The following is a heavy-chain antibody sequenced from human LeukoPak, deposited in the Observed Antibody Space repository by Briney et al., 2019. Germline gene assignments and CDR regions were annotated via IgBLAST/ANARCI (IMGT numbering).Heavy chain of an antibody. CDR3: VKDQGEAIVPRRFDY. CDR1: GFTFSTYA. D-gene: IGHD6-6*01. J-gene: IGHJ4*02. V-gene: IGHV3-23*01. Sequence: PGGSLRLSCAASGFTFSTYAMSWVRQAPGKGLEWVSSIYFSGGNTYSADSVKGRFTISRDNSRNTLYLQMNGLRAEDTAVYYCVKDQGEAIVPRRFDYWGQETLVTVSS. CDR2: IYFSGGNT.